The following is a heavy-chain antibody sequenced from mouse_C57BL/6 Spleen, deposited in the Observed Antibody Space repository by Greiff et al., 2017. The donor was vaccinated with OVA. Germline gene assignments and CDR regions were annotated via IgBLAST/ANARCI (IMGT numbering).Heavy chain of an antibody. CDR3: AREPYGSSYGYFDV. CDR1: GFTFSDYY. CDR2: INYDGSST. D-gene: IGHD1-1*01. Sequence: DVMLVESEGGFVQPGSSMKLSCTASGFTFSDYYMAWVRQVPEKGLEWVANINYDGSSTYYLDSLKSRFIISRDNAKNILYLQMSSLKSEDTATYYCAREPYGSSYGYFDVWGTGTTVTVSS. J-gene: IGHJ1*03. V-gene: IGHV5-16*01.